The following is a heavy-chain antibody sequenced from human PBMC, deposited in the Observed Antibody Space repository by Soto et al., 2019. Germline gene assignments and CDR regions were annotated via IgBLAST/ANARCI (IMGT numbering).Heavy chain of an antibody. CDR3: ARHGYNYGGVYFDY. D-gene: IGHD5-18*01. CDR2: IYSGGST. J-gene: IGHJ4*02. V-gene: IGHV3-66*04. CDR1: GVTVSSNY. Sequence: EVQLVESGGGLVQPGGSLRLSCAASGVTVSSNYMSWVRQAPGKGLEWVSAIYSGGSTYYADSVKGRFTISRDNSKNTLYLQMNSLRAEDTAVYYCARHGYNYGGVYFDYWGQGTLVTVSS.